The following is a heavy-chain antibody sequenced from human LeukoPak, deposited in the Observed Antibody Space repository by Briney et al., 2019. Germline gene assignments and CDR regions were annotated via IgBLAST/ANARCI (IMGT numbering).Heavy chain of an antibody. J-gene: IGHJ4*02. Sequence: PSETLSLTCTVSGGSISSYYWSWIRQPPGKGLEWIAYIYYSGSTNYNPSLKSRVTISVDTSKNQFSLKLSSVTAADTAVYYCARGRFYGDYYFDYWGQGTLVTVSS. CDR3: ARGRFYGDYYFDY. CDR1: GGSISSYY. CDR2: IYYSGST. D-gene: IGHD4-17*01. V-gene: IGHV4-59*01.